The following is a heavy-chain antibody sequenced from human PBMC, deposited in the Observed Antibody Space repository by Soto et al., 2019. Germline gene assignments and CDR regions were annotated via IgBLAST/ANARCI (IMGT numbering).Heavy chain of an antibody. J-gene: IGHJ4*02. CDR1: GYTFTVYY. CDR3: ASHYDSSGYYYSHFDY. D-gene: IGHD3-22*01. CDR2: IIPIFGTA. Sequence: SVKVSCKASGYTFTVYYMHWVRQAPGQGLEWMGGIIPIFGTANYAQKFQGRVTITADKSTSTAYMEMSSLRSEDTAVYYCASHYDSSGYYYSHFDYWGRGTLVTVSS. V-gene: IGHV1-69*06.